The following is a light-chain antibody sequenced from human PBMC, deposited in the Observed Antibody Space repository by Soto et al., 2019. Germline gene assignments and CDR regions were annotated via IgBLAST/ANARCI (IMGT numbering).Light chain of an antibody. Sequence: EIVLTQSPGTLSLSPGERATLSCRASQSVSNYLAWYQYKPGQAPRLLISGASSRATGIPDRFSGSGSGTDFTLTINSLEPEDFAVYFCQQYGGSTRTFGQGTKVEIK. V-gene: IGKV3-20*01. CDR3: QQYGGSTRT. CDR2: GAS. J-gene: IGKJ1*01. CDR1: QSVSNY.